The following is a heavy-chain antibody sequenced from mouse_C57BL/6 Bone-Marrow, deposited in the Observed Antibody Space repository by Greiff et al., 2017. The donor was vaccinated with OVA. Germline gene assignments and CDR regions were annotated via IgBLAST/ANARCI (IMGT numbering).Heavy chain of an antibody. CDR3: ARQPQTAQATDY. V-gene: IGHV1-82*01. D-gene: IGHD3-2*02. J-gene: IGHJ2*01. CDR1: GYAFSSSW. CDR2: IYPGDGDT. Sequence: VQLQQSGPELVKPGASVKISCKASGYAFSSSWMNWVKQRPGKGLEWIGRIYPGDGDTNYNGKFKGKATLTADKSSSTAYMQLSSLTSEDSAVYFCARQPQTAQATDYWGQGTTLTVSS.